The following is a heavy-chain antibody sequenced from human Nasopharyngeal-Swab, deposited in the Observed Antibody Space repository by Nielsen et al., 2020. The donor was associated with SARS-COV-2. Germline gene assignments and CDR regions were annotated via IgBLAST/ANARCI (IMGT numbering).Heavy chain of an antibody. Sequence: GESLKISCAASGFTFSNYGMHWVRQAPGKGLEWVTVIWFDGSKKYYADSVKGRFTVSRDNSKNTLYLQMNSLRAEDTAVYYCGRDLGGRFSTWGQGTLVTVSS. J-gene: IGHJ5*02. CDR2: IWFDGSKK. CDR3: GRDLGGRFST. CDR1: GFTFSNYG. D-gene: IGHD3-16*01. V-gene: IGHV3-33*01.